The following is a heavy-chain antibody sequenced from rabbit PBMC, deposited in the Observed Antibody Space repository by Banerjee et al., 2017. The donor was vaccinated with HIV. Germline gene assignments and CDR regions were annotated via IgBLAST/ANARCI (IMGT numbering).Heavy chain of an antibody. CDR2: IYAAGSGST. D-gene: IGHD7-1*01. V-gene: IGHV1S45*01. J-gene: IGHJ6*01. Sequence: QEQLEESGGDLVKPEGSLTLTCTASGFSFSSSYWICWVRQAPGKGLEWIACIYAAGSGSTYYASWAKGRFTISKTSSTTVTLQMTSLTAADTATYFCARSLGGNTADTGTYYGIDLWGPGTLVTVS. CDR1: GFSFSSSYW. CDR3: ARSLGGNTADTGTYYGIDL.